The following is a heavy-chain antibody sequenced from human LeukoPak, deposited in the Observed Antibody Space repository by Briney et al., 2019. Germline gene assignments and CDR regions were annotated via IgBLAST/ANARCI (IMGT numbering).Heavy chain of an antibody. V-gene: IGHV3-33*01. CDR1: GFSFTTYG. Sequence: GGSLRLSCAASGFSFTTYGFHWVRQAPGKGLEWVAVIWYDGSKQYYADSVKGRFTFSRDDSQNMLYLQMNSLRAEDTAIYYCARDTSGSCYSRCYYYGMDVWGQGTTVTVSS. J-gene: IGHJ6*02. D-gene: IGHD2-15*01. CDR2: IWYDGSKQ. CDR3: ARDTSGSCYSRCYYYGMDV.